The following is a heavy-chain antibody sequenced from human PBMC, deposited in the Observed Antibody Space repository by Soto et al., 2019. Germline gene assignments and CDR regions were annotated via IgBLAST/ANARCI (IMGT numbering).Heavy chain of an antibody. CDR1: GYTFTGYY. CDR3: ARMYYDSSGYYPPSTDYYGMDV. D-gene: IGHD3-22*01. Sequence: ASVKVSCKASGYTFTGYYMHWVRQAPGQGXEWMGWINPNSGGTNYAQKFQGRVTMTRDTSISTAYMELSRLRSDDTAVYYCARMYYDSSGYYPPSTDYYGMDVWGQGTTVTVSS. V-gene: IGHV1-2*02. CDR2: INPNSGGT. J-gene: IGHJ6*02.